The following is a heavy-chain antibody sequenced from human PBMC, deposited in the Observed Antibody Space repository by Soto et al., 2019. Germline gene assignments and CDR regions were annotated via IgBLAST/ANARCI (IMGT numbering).Heavy chain of an antibody. Sequence: QVQLVQSGAEVKKPGASVKVSCKASGYTFTGYYMHWVRQAPGQGLEWMGWINPNSGGTNYAQKFQGWVTMTRDTSISTAYMELSRLRSDDTAVYYCARGGEGYCSGGSCNYYYYYGMDVWGQGTTVTVSS. CDR3: ARGGEGYCSGGSCNYYYYYGMDV. CDR2: INPNSGGT. D-gene: IGHD2-15*01. J-gene: IGHJ6*02. V-gene: IGHV1-2*04. CDR1: GYTFTGYY.